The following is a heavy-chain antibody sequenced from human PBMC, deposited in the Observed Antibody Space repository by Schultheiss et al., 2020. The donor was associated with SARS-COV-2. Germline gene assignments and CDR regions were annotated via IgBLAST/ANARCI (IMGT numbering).Heavy chain of an antibody. CDR2: IYWNGDE. CDR3: AHEGRYPAVNDAFDI. V-gene: IGHV2-5*01. D-gene: IGHD3-16*02. CDR1: GFSLNTIGVG. Sequence: SGPTLVKPTQTLTLTCTFSGFSLNTIGVGVAWFRQPPGKAPEWLTVIYWNGDERYSPSLSSRLTVTKDTSNNQVVLTMTNMDPVDTATYYCAHEGRYPAVNDAFDIWGQGTMVTVSS. J-gene: IGHJ3*02.